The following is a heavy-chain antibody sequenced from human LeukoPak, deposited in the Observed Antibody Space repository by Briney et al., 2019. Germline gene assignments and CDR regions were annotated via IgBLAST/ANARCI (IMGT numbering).Heavy chain of an antibody. J-gene: IGHJ4*02. V-gene: IGHV3-53*01. CDR1: GFTVSSNY. Sequence: GGSLRLSCAASGFTVSSNYMSWVRQAPGKGLEWVSVIYSGGSTYYADSVKGRFTISRDNSKNTLYLQMNSLRAEDTAVYYCARDRRSRPVDYWGQGTLVTVSS. CDR3: ARDRRSRPVDY. CDR2: IYSGGST. D-gene: IGHD6-6*01.